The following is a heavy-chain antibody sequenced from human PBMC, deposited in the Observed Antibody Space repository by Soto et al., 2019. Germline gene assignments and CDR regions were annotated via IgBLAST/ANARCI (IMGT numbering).Heavy chain of an antibody. Sequence: GGSLRLSCAASGFTFSGSAMHWVRQASGKGLEWVGRIRSKANSYATAYAASVKGRFTISRDDSKNTAYLQMNSLKTEDTAVYYCTSSTMVRGNLYYFDYWGQGTLVTVSS. CDR3: TSSTMVRGNLYYFDY. V-gene: IGHV3-73*01. CDR1: GFTFSGSA. J-gene: IGHJ4*02. CDR2: IRSKANSYAT. D-gene: IGHD3-10*01.